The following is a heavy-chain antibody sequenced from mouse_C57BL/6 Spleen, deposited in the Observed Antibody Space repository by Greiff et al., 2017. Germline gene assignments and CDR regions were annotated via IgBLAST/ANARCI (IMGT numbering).Heavy chain of an antibody. CDR2: INPNNGGT. D-gene: IGHD3-2*02. Sequence: VQLQQSGPELVKPGASVKIPCKASGYTFTDYNMDWVKQSHGKSLEWIGDINPNNGGTIYNQKFKGKATLTVDKSSSTAYMELRSLTSEDTAVYYCARWDLDSSGYDYWGQGTTLTVSS. CDR1: GYTFTDYN. CDR3: ARWDLDSSGYDY. J-gene: IGHJ2*01. V-gene: IGHV1-18*01.